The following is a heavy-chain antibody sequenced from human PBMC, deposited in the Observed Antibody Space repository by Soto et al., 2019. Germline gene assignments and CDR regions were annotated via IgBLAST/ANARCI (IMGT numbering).Heavy chain of an antibody. CDR2: IYYHGNT. Sequence: PSETLSLTCAVSGGPITSMTYSWGWISQPPGKTLEWIGTIYYHGNTYSNPSLKSRVTISVDTSNNQLSLKLRSVTAADTAVYYCARHDGFSSGWIFDYWGHGTLVTVS. V-gene: IGHV4-39*01. CDR1: GGPITSMTYS. CDR3: ARHDGFSSGWIFDY. J-gene: IGHJ4*01. D-gene: IGHD6-19*01.